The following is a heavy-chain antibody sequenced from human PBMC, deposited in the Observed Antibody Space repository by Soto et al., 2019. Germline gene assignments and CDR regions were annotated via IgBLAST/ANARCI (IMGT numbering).Heavy chain of an antibody. V-gene: IGHV3-23*01. CDR3: AKFPEYSGYDGTYFDY. D-gene: IGHD5-12*01. J-gene: IGHJ4*02. CDR1: GFSFNNYA. Sequence: GGSLRLSCAASGFSFNNYAMTWVRQAPGKGLEWVSTISGGGGDTYYADSVKGRFTVSRDNSKNTLYLQMNSLRADDTAVYFCAKFPEYSGYDGTYFDYWGQGTLVTVSS. CDR2: ISGGGGDT.